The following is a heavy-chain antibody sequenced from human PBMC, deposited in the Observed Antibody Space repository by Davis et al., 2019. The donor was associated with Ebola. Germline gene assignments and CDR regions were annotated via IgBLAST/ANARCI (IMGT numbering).Heavy chain of an antibody. CDR2: IYYSGST. CDR3: ARLPRITMVQGVIIYYYGMDV. D-gene: IGHD3-10*01. Sequence: SETLSLTCTVSGGSISSSSYYWGWIRQPPGKGLEWIGRIYYSGSTYYNPSLKSRVTISVDTSKNQFSLKLSSVTAADTAVYYCARLPRITMVQGVIIYYYGMDVWGQGTTVTVSS. CDR1: GGSISSSSYY. V-gene: IGHV4-39*01. J-gene: IGHJ6*02.